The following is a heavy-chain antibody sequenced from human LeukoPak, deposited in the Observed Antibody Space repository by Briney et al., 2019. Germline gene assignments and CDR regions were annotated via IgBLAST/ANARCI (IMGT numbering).Heavy chain of an antibody. Sequence: GGSLRLSCAASGFTFSSYGMHWVRQAPGKGLEWVAVISYDGSNKYYADSVKGRFTISRDNSKNTLYLQMNSLRAEDTAVYYCAKGHYDILTGYYDAFDIWGQGTMVTVSS. CDR3: AKGHYDILTGYYDAFDI. V-gene: IGHV3-30*18. CDR2: ISYDGSNK. J-gene: IGHJ3*02. D-gene: IGHD3-9*01. CDR1: GFTFSSYG.